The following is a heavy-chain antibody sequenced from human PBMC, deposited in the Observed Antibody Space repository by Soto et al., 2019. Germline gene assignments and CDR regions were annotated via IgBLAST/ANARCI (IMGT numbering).Heavy chain of an antibody. V-gene: IGHV4-34*01. Sequence: KTSETLSLTCAVYGESFSGYYWSWIRQPPGKGLEWIGEINHSGSTNYNPSLKSRVTISVDTSKNQFSLKLSSVTAADTAVYYCARGRWYLSYWGQGTLVTVSS. CDR1: GESFSGYY. CDR3: ARGRWYLSY. J-gene: IGHJ4*02. D-gene: IGHD6-13*01. CDR2: INHSGST.